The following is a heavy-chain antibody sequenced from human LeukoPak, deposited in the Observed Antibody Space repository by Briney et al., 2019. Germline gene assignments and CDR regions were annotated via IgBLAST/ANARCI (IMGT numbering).Heavy chain of an antibody. CDR1: GFTFNTCA. CDR2: ISESGSGT. D-gene: IGHD3-3*01. J-gene: IGHJ4*02. CDR3: AKGVFGVNRAFDY. Sequence: GGSLRLSCEASGFTFNTCAMSWVRQAPGKGLEWVSAISESGSGTYYADSVKGRFTISRDNSKNTLYLPMNSLRVDDTALYYCAKGVFGVNRAFDYWGQGTLVTVSS. V-gene: IGHV3-23*01.